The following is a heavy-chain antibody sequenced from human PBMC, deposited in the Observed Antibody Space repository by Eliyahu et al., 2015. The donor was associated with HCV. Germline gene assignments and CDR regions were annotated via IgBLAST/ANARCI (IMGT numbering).Heavy chain of an antibody. J-gene: IGHJ3*02. Sequence: VRRAPGKGLEWVAYIRYDGSSKLYGESVKGRFTISRDNSKNMVFLQMSSLGAEDTAVYYCTREPTIFGVGDEAFSMWGRGTLVTVSS. CDR3: TREPTIFGVGDEAFSM. CDR2: IRYDGSSK. V-gene: IGHV3-30*02. D-gene: IGHD3-3*01.